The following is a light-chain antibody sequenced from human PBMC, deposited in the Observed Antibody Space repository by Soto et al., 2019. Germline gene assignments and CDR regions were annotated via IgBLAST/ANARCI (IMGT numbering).Light chain of an antibody. CDR2: SAS. J-gene: IGKJ4*01. CDR1: QSVSSSY. V-gene: IGKV3-20*01. Sequence: EIVLTQSPGTLSLSPGERDTLSCRASQSVSSSYLAWYQQKPGQAPRLLIYSASSRATGIPDRFSGSGSGTDFTLTISRLEPEDFAVYYCQQYGSWLTFGGGTKV. CDR3: QQYGSWLT.